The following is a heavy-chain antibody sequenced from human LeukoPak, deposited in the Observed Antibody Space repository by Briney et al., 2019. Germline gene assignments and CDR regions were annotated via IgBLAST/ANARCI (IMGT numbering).Heavy chain of an antibody. CDR2: ISGSSDST. V-gene: IGHV3-23*01. CDR3: AKAHYIHFLDY. D-gene: IGHD2/OR15-2a*01. CDR1: GFTFTTYA. J-gene: IGHJ4*02. Sequence: GGSLRLSCAASGFTFTTYAMSWVRQAPGKGLEWVSAISGSSDSTYYADSVKGRFTISRDNSKNTLYLQVNSLRAEDTAVYYCAKAHYIHFLDYWGQGTLVTVSS.